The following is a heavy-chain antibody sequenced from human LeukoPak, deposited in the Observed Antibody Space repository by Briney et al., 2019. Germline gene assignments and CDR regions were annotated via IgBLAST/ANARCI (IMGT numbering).Heavy chain of an antibody. V-gene: IGHV4-34*01. J-gene: IGHJ4*02. CDR1: GGSFSGYY. CDR3: ARGSSYGSGSYYNALTYFDY. D-gene: IGHD3-10*01. Sequence: SSETLSLTCAVYGGSFSGYYWSWIRQPPGKGLEWIGEINHSGSTNYNPSLKSRVTISVDTSKNQFSLKLSSVTAADTAVYYCARGSSYGSGSYYNALTYFDYWGQGILVTVSS. CDR2: INHSGST.